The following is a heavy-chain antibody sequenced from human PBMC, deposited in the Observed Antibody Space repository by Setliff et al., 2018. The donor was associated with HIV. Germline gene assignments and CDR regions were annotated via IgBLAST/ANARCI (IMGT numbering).Heavy chain of an antibody. D-gene: IGHD1-26*01. Sequence: ASETLSLTCTVSIGSISSHYWSWIRQPPGKGLEWIGHIYYSEITNYSPALKSRITISVDTSKNQFSLRLRSVTAAASAVEYCARAIQPYCRYGRGKGSTGTAAS. V-gene: IGHV4-59*11. CDR3: ARAIQPYCRYG. CDR2: IYYSEIT. CDR1: IGSISSHY. J-gene: IGHJ6*04.